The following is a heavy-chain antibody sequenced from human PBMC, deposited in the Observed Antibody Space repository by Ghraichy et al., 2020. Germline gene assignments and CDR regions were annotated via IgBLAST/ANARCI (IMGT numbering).Heavy chain of an antibody. CDR3: ARDPGGYCIGGSCYDNWLDP. Sequence: GGSLRLSCAASGFTFSSNSMNWVRQAPGKGLEWVSSINSSSIYISYADAVKGRFTISRDNAKNSLYLQMNSLRAEDTAVYYCARDPGGYCIGGSCYDNWLDPGAREPCSPSPQ. CDR2: INSSSIYI. D-gene: IGHD2-15*01. J-gene: IGHJ5*02. V-gene: IGHV3-21*01. CDR1: GFTFSSNS.